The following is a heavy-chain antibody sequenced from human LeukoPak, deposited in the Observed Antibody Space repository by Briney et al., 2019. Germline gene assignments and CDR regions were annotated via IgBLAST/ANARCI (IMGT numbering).Heavy chain of an antibody. J-gene: IGHJ4*02. V-gene: IGHV4-59*01. CDR2: IDYSGST. CDR1: GGSISSYY. D-gene: IGHD5-24*01. Sequence: PSETLSLTCTVSGGSISSYYWSWIRQPPGKGLEWIGYIDYSGSTTYNPSLKSRVSISVDTSKNQFSLRLSSVTAADTAVYYCARDKAGYNDYWGQGTLVTVSS. CDR3: ARDKAGYNDY.